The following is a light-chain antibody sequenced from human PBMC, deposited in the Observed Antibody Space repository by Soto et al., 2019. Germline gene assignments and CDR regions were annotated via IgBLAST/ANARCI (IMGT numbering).Light chain of an antibody. V-gene: IGLV2-14*01. CDR3: SSYTSSTTGV. Sequence: QSALTQPASVSGSPGQSITISCTGTSSDVGAYNYVSWYQQHPGKAPKLMIYEVTNRPSAVSNRFSGSKSGNTASLTISGLQAEDEADYYCSSYTSSTTGVFGTGTQLTVL. CDR1: SSDVGAYNY. J-gene: IGLJ1*01. CDR2: EVT.